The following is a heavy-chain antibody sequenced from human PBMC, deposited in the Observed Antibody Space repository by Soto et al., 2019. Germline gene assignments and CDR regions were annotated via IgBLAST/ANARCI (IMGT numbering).Heavy chain of an antibody. J-gene: IGHJ6*02. CDR1: GGSFSGYY. D-gene: IGHD6-6*01. CDR3: ASGPARGAFIAARGEARYYYGMDV. V-gene: IGHV4-34*01. CDR2: INHSGST. Sequence: PSETLSLTCAVYGGSFSGYYWSWIRQPPGKGLEWIGEINHSGSTNYNPSLKSRVTISVDTSKNQFSLKLSSVTAADTAVYYCASGPARGAFIAARGEARYYYGMDVWGQGTTVTVSS.